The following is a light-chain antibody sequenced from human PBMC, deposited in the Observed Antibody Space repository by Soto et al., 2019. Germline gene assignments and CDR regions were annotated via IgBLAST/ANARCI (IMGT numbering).Light chain of an antibody. J-gene: IGKJ5*01. V-gene: IGKV3-20*01. CDR2: GAS. CDR1: QSVSSSY. CDR3: QQYGSSPTVT. Sequence: EIVLTQSPGTLSLSPGERATLSCRASQSVSSSYLAWYQQKPGQAPRLLIYGASSRATGIPDRFSGSGSGTYFTLNISRLEHEDFAVYYCQQYGSSPTVTFGQGIRLEIK.